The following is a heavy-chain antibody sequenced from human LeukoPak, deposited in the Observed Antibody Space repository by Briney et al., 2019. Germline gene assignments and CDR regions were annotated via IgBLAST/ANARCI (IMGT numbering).Heavy chain of an antibody. CDR2: ITTSGGAK. Sequence: PGGSLRLSCAASGFTFSSYSMNWVRQAPGKGLEWISYITTSGGAKNYADSVKGRFTISRDNAENSLYLQMKSLRAEDTAVYYCARGSLKPGYSYENWGQGTLVTVSS. D-gene: IGHD5-18*01. CDR3: ARGSLKPGYSYEN. CDR1: GFTFSSYS. J-gene: IGHJ4*02. V-gene: IGHV3-48*01.